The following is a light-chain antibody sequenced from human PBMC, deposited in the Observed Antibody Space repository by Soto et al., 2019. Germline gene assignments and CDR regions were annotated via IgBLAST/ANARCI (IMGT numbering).Light chain of an antibody. CDR2: AAS. CDR1: QGIANY. J-gene: IGKJ1*01. CDR3: QKYSSAPWT. V-gene: IGKV1-27*01. Sequence: DIQMTQSPSSLSASVGDRVTISCRASQGIANYLAWYQQKPGKVPEFLIYAASTLHSGVPSRFSGSGSWTDFTLTISSLQPEDVASYYCQKYSSAPWTFGQGTNVEIK.